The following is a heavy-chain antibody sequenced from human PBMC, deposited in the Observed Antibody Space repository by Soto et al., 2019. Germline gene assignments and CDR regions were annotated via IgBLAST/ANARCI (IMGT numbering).Heavy chain of an antibody. CDR1: GGTFSSYT. Sequence: QVQLVQSGAEVKKPGSSVKVSCKASGGTFSSYTISWVRQAPGQGLEWMGRIIPILGIANYAQKFQGRVTITADKSTSTAYMELSSLRSEDTAVYYCARGSSDIVLMVYDGEDAVDIWGQGSMVTVSS. V-gene: IGHV1-69*02. D-gene: IGHD2-8*01. CDR2: IIPILGIA. J-gene: IGHJ3*02. CDR3: ARGSSDIVLMVYDGEDAVDI.